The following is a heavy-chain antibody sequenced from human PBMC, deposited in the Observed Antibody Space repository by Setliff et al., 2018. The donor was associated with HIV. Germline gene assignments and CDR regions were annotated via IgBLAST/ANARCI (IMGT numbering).Heavy chain of an antibody. Sequence: PSETLSLTCTVSGGSINSYYWTWIRQPAGKGLEWIGHIYISRNTNYNTSLKGRVAMSVDRSKNQLSLKLSSVTAADTAVYFCARGPIRYSSGVRWFLGVESWYSGIDYWGQGTRVTVSS. V-gene: IGHV4-4*07. J-gene: IGHJ4*02. CDR3: ARGPIRYSSGVRWFLGVESWYSGIDY. CDR2: IYISRNT. D-gene: IGHD2-15*01. CDR1: GGSINSYY.